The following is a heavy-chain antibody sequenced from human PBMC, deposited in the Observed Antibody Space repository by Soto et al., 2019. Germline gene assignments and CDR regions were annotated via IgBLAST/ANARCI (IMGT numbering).Heavy chain of an antibody. D-gene: IGHD3-22*01. CDR2: ISSSSSYI. V-gene: IGHV3-21*01. J-gene: IGHJ4*02. CDR3: ASHPGDSSGYWYYFDY. Sequence: EVQLVESGGGLVKPGGSLRLSCAASGFTFSSYSMNWVRQAPGKGLEWVSSISSSSSYIYYADSVKGRFSISRDNAKNSLYLQMNSLGAEDTAVYYCASHPGDSSGYWYYFDYWGQGTLVTVSS. CDR1: GFTFSSYS.